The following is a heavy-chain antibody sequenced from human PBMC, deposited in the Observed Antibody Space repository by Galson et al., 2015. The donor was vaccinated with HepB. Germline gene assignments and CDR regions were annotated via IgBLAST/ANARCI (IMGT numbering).Heavy chain of an antibody. V-gene: IGHV3-23*01. J-gene: IGHJ4*02. Sequence: SLRLSCAASGFTFSSYAMSWVRQAPGKGLEWVSAISGSGGNTYSADSVRGRFTISRDNSKNTLYLQMSSLRAEDTGVYYCAKDLGGLLTSVTSSFDYWGQGTLVTVSS. CDR1: GFTFSSYA. D-gene: IGHD4-17*01. CDR2: ISGSGGNT. CDR3: AKDLGGLLTSVTSSFDY.